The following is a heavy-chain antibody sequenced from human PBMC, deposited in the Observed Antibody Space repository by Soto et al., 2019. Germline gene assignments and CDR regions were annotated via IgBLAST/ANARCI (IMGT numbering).Heavy chain of an antibody. CDR2: IYYSGST. CDR3: ARHDYFSDSNAPGDAFDF. D-gene: IGHD3-22*01. V-gene: IGHV4-39*01. J-gene: IGHJ3*01. Sequence: SETLSLTCPVSGGSISSSSCYWGWIRQPPGTGLEWIGSIYYSGSTYYNPSLKSRVTISVDTSKNQFSLKLSSGTAADTAVYYCARHDYFSDSNAPGDAFDFWGQGTMVTVSS. CDR1: GGSISSSSCY.